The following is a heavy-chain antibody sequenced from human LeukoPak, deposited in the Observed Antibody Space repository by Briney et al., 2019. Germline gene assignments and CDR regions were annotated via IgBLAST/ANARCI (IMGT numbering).Heavy chain of an antibody. D-gene: IGHD3-22*01. J-gene: IGHJ4*02. V-gene: IGHV3-11*04. CDR2: ISSSGSTI. CDR3: AREGYYDSSGYYSKVWYFDY. Sequence: GGSLRLSCAASGFTFSDYYMSWIRQAPGKGLEWVSYISSSGSTIYYADSVKGRFTISRDNAKNSLYLQMNSLRAEDTAVYYCAREGYYDSSGYYSKVWYFDYWGQGTLVTVSS. CDR1: GFTFSDYY.